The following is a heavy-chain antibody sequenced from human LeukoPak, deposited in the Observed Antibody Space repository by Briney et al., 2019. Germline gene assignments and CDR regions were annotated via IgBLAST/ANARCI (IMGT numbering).Heavy chain of an antibody. D-gene: IGHD2-15*01. Sequence: GGSLRLSYAAYGFTFTSYGMHWVRQDPGKGLEWVAFISYDGSNKYYADSVKGRFTISRDNSKNTLYLQMNSLRAEDTAVYYCARGARYCSGGSCYPGAFDYWGQGTLVTVSS. CDR3: ARGARYCSGGSCYPGAFDY. V-gene: IGHV3-30*04. CDR1: GFTFTSYG. CDR2: ISYDGSNK. J-gene: IGHJ4*02.